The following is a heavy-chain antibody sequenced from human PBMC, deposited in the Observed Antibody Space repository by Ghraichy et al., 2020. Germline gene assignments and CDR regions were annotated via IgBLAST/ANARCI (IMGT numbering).Heavy chain of an antibody. V-gene: IGHV3-7*03. D-gene: IGHD6-13*01. J-gene: IGHJ4*02. CDR1: GFTLTPYY. CDR2: IKQDGSEK. Sequence: GGSLRLSCAASGFTLTPYYMTWVRQAPGKGLEWVANIKQDGSEKYYVDSVRGRFAISRDNAKNSLYLQMNSLRAEETAVYYCARGRYSSSWLDYWGQGTLVTVSS. CDR3: ARGRYSSSWLDY.